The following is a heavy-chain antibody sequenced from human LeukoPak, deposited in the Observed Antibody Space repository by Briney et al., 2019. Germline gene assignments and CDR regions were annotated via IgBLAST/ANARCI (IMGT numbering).Heavy chain of an antibody. CDR1: GYTFTSYG. CDR2: ITAYNDNT. CDR3: AREVPYDSSFYYQPFDY. Sequence: ASVKVSCKASGYTFTSYGISWVRQAPGQGLEWMGWITAYNDNTYYAQKLQGRVTMTTDTSTSTAYMNLRSLRSDDTAVYYCAREVPYDSSFYYQPFDYWGQGILVTVSS. J-gene: IGHJ4*02. D-gene: IGHD3-22*01. V-gene: IGHV1-18*01.